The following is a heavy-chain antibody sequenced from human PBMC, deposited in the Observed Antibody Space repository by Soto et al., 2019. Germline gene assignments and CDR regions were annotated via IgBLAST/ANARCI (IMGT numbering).Heavy chain of an antibody. CDR3: AKVVTRGTTVYDY. J-gene: IGHJ4*02. CDR2: ISGSGGST. CDR1: GFTFSSYA. D-gene: IGHD4-4*01. Sequence: EVQLLESGGGLVQPGGSLRLSCAASGFTFSSYAMSWVRQAPGKGLEWVSAISGSGGSTYYADSVKGRFTISRDNSKNTLYLQMNSLRAEDTALYYCAKVVTRGTTVYDYWGQGTLVTVSS. V-gene: IGHV3-23*01.